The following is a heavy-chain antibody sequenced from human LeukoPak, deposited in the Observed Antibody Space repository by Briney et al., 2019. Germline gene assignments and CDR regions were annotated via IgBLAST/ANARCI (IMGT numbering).Heavy chain of an antibody. V-gene: IGHV3-21*01. CDR3: ARVGYYDFWSGYSAYYYGMDV. Sequence: GGPWRLSCEASGLTFGSYSMNWFRQAPGKGLKWFSSISISISSIYYADSVKGRFTISRDNAKNSLYLQMNSLRAEDTAVYYCARVGYYDFWSGYSAYYYGMDVWGQGTTVTVSS. J-gene: IGHJ6*02. CDR2: ISISISSI. CDR1: GLTFGSYS. D-gene: IGHD3-3*01.